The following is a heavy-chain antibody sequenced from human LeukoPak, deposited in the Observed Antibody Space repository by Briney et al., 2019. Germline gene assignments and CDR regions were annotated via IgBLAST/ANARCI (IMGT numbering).Heavy chain of an antibody. CDR1: GFTFSSYS. CDR3: ARVSQYCSGGSCYPGYYGMDV. D-gene: IGHD2-15*01. Sequence: GGSLRLSCAASGFTFSSYSMNWVRQAPGKGLEWVSSISSSSSYIYYADSVKGRFTISRDNAKNSLCLQMNSLRAEDTAVYYCARVSQYCSGGSCYPGYYGMDVWGQGTTVTVSS. J-gene: IGHJ6*02. CDR2: ISSSSSYI. V-gene: IGHV3-21*01.